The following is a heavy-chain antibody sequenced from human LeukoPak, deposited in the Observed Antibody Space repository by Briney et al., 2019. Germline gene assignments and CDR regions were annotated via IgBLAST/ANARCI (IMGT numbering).Heavy chain of an antibody. Sequence: SETLSLTCIVSGGSIRSYYWSWIRQPPGKGLEWIGYIFYSGSTKYNPSLKSRVTMSVDTAKNQFSLNLSSVTAADTAVYYCARHALPERLIGCPFDVWGQGTKVTVSS. V-gene: IGHV4-59*08. CDR2: IFYSGST. D-gene: IGHD1-1*01. CDR1: GGSIRSYY. CDR3: ARHALPERLIGCPFDV. J-gene: IGHJ3*01.